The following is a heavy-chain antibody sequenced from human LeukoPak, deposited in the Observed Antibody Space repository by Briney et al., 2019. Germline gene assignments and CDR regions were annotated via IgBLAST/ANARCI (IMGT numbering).Heavy chain of an antibody. Sequence: GASMKVSCKASGGTFSSYAISWVRQAPGQGLEWMGGIIPIFGTANYAQKFQGRVTITADKSTSTAYMELSSLRSEDTAVYYCARVGGGTYYYYMDVWGKGTTVTVSS. CDR2: IIPIFGTA. CDR3: ARVGGGTYYYYMDV. J-gene: IGHJ6*03. CDR1: GGTFSSYA. V-gene: IGHV1-69*06. D-gene: IGHD2-15*01.